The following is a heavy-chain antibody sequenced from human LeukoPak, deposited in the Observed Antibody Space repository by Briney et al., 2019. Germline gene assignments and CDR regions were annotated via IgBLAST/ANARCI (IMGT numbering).Heavy chain of an antibody. CDR1: GGTFSSYA. CDR2: IIPIFGTA. D-gene: IGHD4-23*01. J-gene: IGHJ4*02. Sequence: SVKVSCKASGGTFSSYAISWVRQAPGQGLEWMGGIIPIFGTANYAQKFQGRVTITADKSTSTAYMELSSLRSEDTAVYYCARDPDYGGKGYFDYWGQGTLVTVSS. CDR3: ARDPDYGGKGYFDY. V-gene: IGHV1-69*06.